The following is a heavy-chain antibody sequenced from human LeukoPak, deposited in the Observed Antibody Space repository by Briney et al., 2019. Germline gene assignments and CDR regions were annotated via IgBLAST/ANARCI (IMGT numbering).Heavy chain of an antibody. V-gene: IGHV4-61*01. CDR3: ARDCDWNNVDYYYGLDV. CDR2: VYYSGST. CDR1: GGSVSSARYY. D-gene: IGHD1/OR15-1a*01. J-gene: IGHJ6*02. Sequence: SETLSLTCTVSGGSVSSARYYWSWVRQPPGKGLEWIGYVYYSGSTNYNPSLRSRVTISVDTSKNQFSLKLTSVTAADTAVYYCARDCDWNNVDYYYGLDVWGQGTTVTVSS.